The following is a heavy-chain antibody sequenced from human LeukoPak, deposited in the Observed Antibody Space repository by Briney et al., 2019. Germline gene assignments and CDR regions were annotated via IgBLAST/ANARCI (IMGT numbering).Heavy chain of an antibody. D-gene: IGHD4-17*01. CDR1: GGSISSSY. V-gene: IGHV4-59*01. J-gene: IGHJ4*02. CDR3: ARIYGDYVYYFDY. Sequence: SETLSLTCTVSGGSISSSYWSWIRQPPGKGLEWIGFIYHSGSTNYIPSLKSRVTISVDTSKNQFSLKLNSVTAADTAVYYCARIYGDYVYYFDYWGQGTLVTVSS. CDR2: IYHSGST.